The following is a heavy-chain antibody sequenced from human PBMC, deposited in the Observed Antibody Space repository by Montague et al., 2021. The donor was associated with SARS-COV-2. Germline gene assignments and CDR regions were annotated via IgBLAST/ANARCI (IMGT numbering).Heavy chain of an antibody. J-gene: IGHJ3*02. CDR1: GFTFSHYW. V-gene: IGHV3-7*01. Sequence: YLRLSCAAPGFTFSHYWLSWVRQAPGMGLEWVANIKQDGSEIYYLDSVKGRFTISRDNSKNSLSLQMNSLRAEDTALYFCARVSEGESNNSQYRAFDIWGQGTMVTVSS. CDR3: ARVSEGESNNSQYRAFDI. CDR2: IKQDGSEI. D-gene: IGHD1-1*01.